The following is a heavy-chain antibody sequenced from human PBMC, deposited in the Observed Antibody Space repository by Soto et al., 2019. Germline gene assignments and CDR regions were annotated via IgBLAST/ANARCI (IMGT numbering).Heavy chain of an antibody. Sequence: PSETLSLTCTVSGGSIRSSTYYWGWIRQPPGKGLEWIGEIYYSGSTHYNPSLKSRVTISVDKSKNQFSLKLSSVTAADTAVYYCASLPATSDFDSWSQGTLVTVSS. CDR1: GGSIRSSTYY. CDR3: ASLPATSDFDS. J-gene: IGHJ4*02. V-gene: IGHV4-39*07. CDR2: IYYSGST. D-gene: IGHD2-2*01.